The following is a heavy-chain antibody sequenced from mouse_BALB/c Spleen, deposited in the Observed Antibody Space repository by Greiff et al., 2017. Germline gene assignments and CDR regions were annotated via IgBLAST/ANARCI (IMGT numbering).Heavy chain of an antibody. Sequence: DVKLVESGGGLVKPGGSLKLSCAASGFAFSSYDMSWVRQTPEKRLEWVAYISSGGGSTYYPDTVKGRFTISRDNAKNTLYLQMSSLKSEDTAMYYCARRGYWGQGTTLTVSS. V-gene: IGHV5-12-1*01. CDR1: GFAFSSYD. CDR2: ISSGGGST. CDR3: ARRGY. J-gene: IGHJ2*01.